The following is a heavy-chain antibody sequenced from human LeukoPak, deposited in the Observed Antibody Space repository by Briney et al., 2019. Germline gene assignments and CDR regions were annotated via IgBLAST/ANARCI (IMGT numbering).Heavy chain of an antibody. CDR3: ARGRIAVAGTKNYFDY. J-gene: IGHJ4*02. Sequence: SETLSLTCTVSGGSISSYYWSWIRQPPGKGLEWIGDIYYSGSTNYNPSLKSRVTISVDTSKNQFSLKLSSVTAADTAVHYCARGRIAVAGTKNYFDYWGQGTLVTVSS. V-gene: IGHV4-59*01. CDR2: IYYSGST. D-gene: IGHD6-19*01. CDR1: GGSISSYY.